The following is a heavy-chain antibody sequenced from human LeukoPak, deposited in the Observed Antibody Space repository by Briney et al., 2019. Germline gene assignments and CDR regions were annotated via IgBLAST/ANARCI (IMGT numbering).Heavy chain of an antibody. Sequence: ASVKVSCKASGYTFTGYYMHWVRQAPGQGLEWMGWINPNSGGTNYAQKFQGRVTMTRDTSISTAYMELSRLRSDDTAVYYCARSGDYGEYYFDYWGQGTLVTVSS. V-gene: IGHV1-2*02. CDR3: ARSGDYGEYYFDY. CDR2: INPNSGGT. CDR1: GYTFTGYY. J-gene: IGHJ4*02. D-gene: IGHD4-17*01.